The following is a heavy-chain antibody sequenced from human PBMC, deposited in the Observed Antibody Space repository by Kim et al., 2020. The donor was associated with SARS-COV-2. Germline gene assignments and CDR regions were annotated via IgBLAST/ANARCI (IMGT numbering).Heavy chain of an antibody. J-gene: IGHJ6*02. Sequence: TTYAPSVKGSFIVSRENSTNSLYLQMNSLKTEDTAVYYCARDTAAAMDVWGQGTTVTVSS. CDR3: ARDTAAAMDV. V-gene: IGHV3-72*01. CDR2: T. D-gene: IGHD6-25*01.